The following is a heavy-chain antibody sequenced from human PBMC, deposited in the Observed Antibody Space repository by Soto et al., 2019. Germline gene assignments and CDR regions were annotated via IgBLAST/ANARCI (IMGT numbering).Heavy chain of an antibody. V-gene: IGHV4-59*01. CDR2: IYSSGAT. CDR1: GGSINNDY. CDR3: VRGRWFDP. J-gene: IGHJ5*02. Sequence: QVQLQESGPGLVKPSETLSLTCTVSGGSINNDYWAWILQPPGKGLEWIGHIYSSGATNYNPSLGSRVTLTVGTSNRQFSLKLTSVTAADTAIYYCVRGRWFDPWGQGTLVTVSS.